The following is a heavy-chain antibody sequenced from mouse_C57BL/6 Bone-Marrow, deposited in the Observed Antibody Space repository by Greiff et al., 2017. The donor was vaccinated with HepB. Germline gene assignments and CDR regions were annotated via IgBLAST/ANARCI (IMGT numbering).Heavy chain of an antibody. CDR2: IYPSDSET. J-gene: IGHJ2*01. CDR3: ALFITTVVDNY. D-gene: IGHD1-1*01. CDR1: GYTFTSYW. Sequence: VQLQQPGAELVRPGSSVKLSCKASGYTFTSYWMDWVKQRPGQGLEWIGNIYPSDSETHYNQKFKDKATLTVDKSSSTAYMQLSSLTSEDSAVYYCALFITTVVDNYWGQGTTLTVSS. V-gene: IGHV1-61*01.